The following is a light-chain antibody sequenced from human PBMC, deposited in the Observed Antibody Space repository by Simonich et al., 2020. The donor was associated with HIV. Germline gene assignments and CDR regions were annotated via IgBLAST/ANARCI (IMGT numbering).Light chain of an antibody. J-gene: IGKJ5*01. V-gene: IGKV1-12*01. CDR2: AAS. Sequence: DIQMTQSPSSVSASVGNRVTITCRASKSISSWLAWYQQKPGRAPKRCIYAASSLQSGVPSRFTGSGSGTDFTLTITNLQPEDSATYYCQQANSFPITFGQGTRLEI. CDR3: QQANSFPIT. CDR1: KSISSW.